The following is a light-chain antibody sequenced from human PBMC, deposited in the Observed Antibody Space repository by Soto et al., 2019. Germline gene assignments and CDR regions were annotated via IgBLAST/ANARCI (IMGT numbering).Light chain of an antibody. CDR3: QHFNNWPPELT. V-gene: IGKV3-15*01. J-gene: IGKJ4*01. CDR2: GAS. CDR1: QSITNN. Sequence: ELVMTQSPATLPVSPGERATLSCRASQSITNNLAWYQQRPGQAPRLLIYGASTRATGVPARFSGSGSGTEFTLTISSLQSEDFATYYCQHFNNWPPELTFGGGTKVEIK.